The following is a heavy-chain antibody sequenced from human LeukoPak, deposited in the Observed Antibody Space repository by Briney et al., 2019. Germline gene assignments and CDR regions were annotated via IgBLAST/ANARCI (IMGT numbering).Heavy chain of an antibody. J-gene: IGHJ6*02. V-gene: IGHV3-74*01. Sequence: PGGSLRLSCAASGFSFSSYWMQWVRQAPGKGLVWVSRINSDGSSTSCADSVKGRFTISRDNAKNTLYLQMNSLRAEDTAVYYCARTILLWFGELGGDGMDVWGQGTTGTASS. CDR1: GFSFSSYW. CDR3: ARTILLWFGELGGDGMDV. CDR2: INSDGSST. D-gene: IGHD3-10*01.